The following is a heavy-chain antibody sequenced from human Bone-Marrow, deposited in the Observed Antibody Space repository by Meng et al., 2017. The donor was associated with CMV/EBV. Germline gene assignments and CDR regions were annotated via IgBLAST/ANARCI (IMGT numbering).Heavy chain of an antibody. CDR2: IIPIFGTA. D-gene: IGHD2-2*01. CDR1: GGTFSSYA. J-gene: IGHJ5*02. Sequence: SVKVSCKASGGTFSSYAISWVRQAPGQGLEWMGGIIPIFGTANYAQKFQGRVTITADKSTSTAYMELSSLRSEDTAVYYCARSLTESVVVPAAGFDPWGQGNLVTVAS. V-gene: IGHV1-69*06. CDR3: ARSLTESVVVPAAGFDP.